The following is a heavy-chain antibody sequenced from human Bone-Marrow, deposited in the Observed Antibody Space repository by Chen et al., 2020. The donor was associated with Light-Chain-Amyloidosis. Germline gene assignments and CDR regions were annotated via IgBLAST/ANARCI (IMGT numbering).Heavy chain of an antibody. V-gene: IGHV3-23*04. CDR1: GFTFSSYA. CDR2: ISGSGGST. J-gene: IGHJ4*02. Sequence: EVQLVESGGGLVQPGGSLRRSCAASGFTFSSYAMSWVRQAPGKGLEWVSAISGSGGSTYYADSVKGRFTISRDNSKNTLYLQMNSLRAEDTAVYYCAKTGNTAMVTASSFDYWGQGTLVTVSS. D-gene: IGHD5-18*01. CDR3: AKTGNTAMVTASSFDY.